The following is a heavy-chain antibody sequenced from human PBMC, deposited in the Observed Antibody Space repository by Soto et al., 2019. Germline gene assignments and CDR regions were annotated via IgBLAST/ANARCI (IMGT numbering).Heavy chain of an antibody. CDR1: GGTFSSYA. CDR2: IIPIFGTA. V-gene: IGHV1-69*06. Sequence: SVKVSCKASGGTFSSYAISWVRQAPGQGLEWMGGIIPIFGTANYAQKFQGRVTITADKSTSTAYMELSSLRSEDTAVYYCARTHDSSGPGAFDIWGQGTMVTV. D-gene: IGHD3-22*01. J-gene: IGHJ3*02. CDR3: ARTHDSSGPGAFDI.